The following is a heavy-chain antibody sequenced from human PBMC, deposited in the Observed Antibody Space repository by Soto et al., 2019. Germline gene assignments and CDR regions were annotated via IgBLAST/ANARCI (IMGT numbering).Heavy chain of an antibody. V-gene: IGHV3-23*04. Sequence: EVQLVESGGGLVQPGGSLRLSCAASGFICTSYDMSWVRQVPGKGLEWVSTILVGGSTYYADSVKGRFTISRDRSKNTVFLQMNSLTAGDTAVYYCAKATATGGGAFDICGQGTMVTVSS. CDR1: GFICTSYD. CDR2: ILVGGST. D-gene: IGHD2-8*02. CDR3: AKATATGGGAFDI. J-gene: IGHJ3*02.